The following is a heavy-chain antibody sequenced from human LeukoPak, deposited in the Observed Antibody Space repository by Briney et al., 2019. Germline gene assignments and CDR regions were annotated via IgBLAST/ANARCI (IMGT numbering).Heavy chain of an antibody. CDR3: ARDGTWYDILTGYLDY. CDR1: GFTFSSYA. D-gene: IGHD3-9*01. Sequence: GGSLRLSCAASGFTFSSYAMHWVRQAPGKGLEWVAVISYDGSNKYYADSVKGRFTISRDNSKNTLYLQMNSLRAEDTAVYYCARDGTWYDILTGYLDYWGQGTLVIVSS. CDR2: ISYDGSNK. V-gene: IGHV3-30*04. J-gene: IGHJ4*02.